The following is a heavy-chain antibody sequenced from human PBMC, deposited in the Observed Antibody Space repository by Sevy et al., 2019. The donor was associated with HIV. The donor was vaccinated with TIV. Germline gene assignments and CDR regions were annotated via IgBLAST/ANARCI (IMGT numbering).Heavy chain of an antibody. J-gene: IGHJ4*02. Sequence: GGSLRLSCAASGLNVSDYFMSWIRQAPGKRPEWVSYISSSGTIIYYADSVKGRFTISRDNAKNYLYLQMNSLGAEDTAIYYCARDLASGSFFSLYFDYWGQGTLVTVSS. CDR2: ISSSGTII. D-gene: IGHD3-10*01. CDR1: GLNVSDYF. V-gene: IGHV3-11*01. CDR3: ARDLASGSFFSLYFDY.